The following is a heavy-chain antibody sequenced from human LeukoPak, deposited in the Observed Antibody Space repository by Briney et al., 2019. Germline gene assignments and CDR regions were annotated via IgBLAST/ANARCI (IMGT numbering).Heavy chain of an antibody. CDR3: ATSSASSYYYYYMDV. V-gene: IGHV4-39*07. D-gene: IGHD2-2*01. J-gene: IGHJ6*03. Sequence: SETLSLTCTVSGGSISRTSYYWGWIRQPPGKGLEWIGEIYHSGSTNYNPSLKSRVAISVDKSKNQFSLKLSSVTAADTAVYYCATSSASSYYYYYMDVWGKGTTVTVSS. CDR2: IYHSGST. CDR1: GGSISRTSYY.